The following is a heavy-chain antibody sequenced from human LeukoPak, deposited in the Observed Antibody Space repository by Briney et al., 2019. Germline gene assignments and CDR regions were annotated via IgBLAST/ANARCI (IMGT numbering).Heavy chain of an antibody. V-gene: IGHV3-30*02. CDR2: IRYDGSNK. Sequence: GGSLRLSCAASGFTFSSYGMHWVRQAPGEGLEWVAFIRYDGSNKYYADSVKGRFTISRDNSKNTLYLQMNSLRAEDTAVYYCAKGARFLEWYYYYYYMDVWGKGTTVTVSS. D-gene: IGHD3-3*01. CDR1: GFTFSSYG. CDR3: AKGARFLEWYYYYYYMDV. J-gene: IGHJ6*03.